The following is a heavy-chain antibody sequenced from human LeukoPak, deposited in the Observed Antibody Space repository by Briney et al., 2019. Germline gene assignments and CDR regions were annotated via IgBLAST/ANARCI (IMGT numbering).Heavy chain of an antibody. CDR2: FDPEDGET. D-gene: IGHD6-25*01. CDR3: VRFAAGPDPYYP. CDR1: GYTLTELS. V-gene: IGHV1-24*01. J-gene: IGHJ5*02. Sequence: GASVKVSCKVSGYTLTELSMHWVRQAPGKRLEWMGGFDPEDGETIYAQNFQGRVTMTEDTSTDTAYMELNNLTSEDTAVYYCVRFAAGPDPYYPWGQGTLATVSS.